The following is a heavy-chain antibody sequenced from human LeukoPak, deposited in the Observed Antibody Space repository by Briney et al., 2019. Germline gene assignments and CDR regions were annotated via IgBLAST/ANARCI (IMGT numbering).Heavy chain of an antibody. CDR1: GFTFSSYD. Sequence: GGSLRLSCAASGFTFSSYDMSWVRQAPGKGLEWVSAISGSGGSTYYADSVKGRFTISRDNSKNTLYLQMNSLRAEDTAVYYCAKRKSIAAAGPPIDYWGQGTLVTVSS. V-gene: IGHV3-23*01. D-gene: IGHD6-13*01. J-gene: IGHJ4*02. CDR2: ISGSGGST. CDR3: AKRKSIAAAGPPIDY.